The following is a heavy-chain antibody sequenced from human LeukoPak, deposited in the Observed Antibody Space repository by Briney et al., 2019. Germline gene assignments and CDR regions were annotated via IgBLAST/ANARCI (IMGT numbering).Heavy chain of an antibody. J-gene: IGHJ4*02. CDR1: GYTFTNYW. V-gene: IGHV5-51*01. Sequence: GESLKISCKGSGYTFTNYWIGWVRQMPGKGLEWMGIIYPGDFDTRYSPSFQGQVTISADKSISTAYLQWSSLKASDTAMYYCARVGIAALTGLFDYWGQGTLVTVSS. CDR3: ARVGIAALTGLFDY. CDR2: IYPGDFDT. D-gene: IGHD6-13*01.